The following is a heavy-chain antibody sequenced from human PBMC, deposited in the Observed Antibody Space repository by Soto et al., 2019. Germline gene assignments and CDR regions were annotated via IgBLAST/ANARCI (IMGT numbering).Heavy chain of an antibody. CDR3: ARVGVSGWYSYFDY. D-gene: IGHD6-13*01. V-gene: IGHV4-59*01. Sequence: PSETLSLTCTVSGGSISSYYWSWIRQPPGEGLEWIGYIYYSGSTNYNPSLKSRVTISVDTSKNQCSLKLSSVTAADTAVYYCARVGVSGWYSYFDYWGQGTLVTVSS. J-gene: IGHJ4*02. CDR1: GGSISSYY. CDR2: IYYSGST.